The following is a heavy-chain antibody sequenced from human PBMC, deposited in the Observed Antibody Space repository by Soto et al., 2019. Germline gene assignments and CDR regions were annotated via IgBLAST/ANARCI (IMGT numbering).Heavy chain of an antibody. CDR1: GFNFRDAW. Sequence: GGSLRLSCAASGFNFRDAWMSWFRQIPGKGLEWVGRVKTTSERGTTNYAAPVLGRFTVSRDDSKNTLYLQMDALRAEDTAVYYCTTAGTRVGYTGSYWGQGTQVTVSS. V-gene: IGHV3-15*06. J-gene: IGHJ4*02. CDR3: TTAGTRVGYTGSY. D-gene: IGHD5-12*01. CDR2: VKTTSERGTT.